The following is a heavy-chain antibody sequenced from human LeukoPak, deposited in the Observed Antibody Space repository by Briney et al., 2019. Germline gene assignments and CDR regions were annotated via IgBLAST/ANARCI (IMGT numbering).Heavy chain of an antibody. V-gene: IGHV3-30*04. J-gene: IGHJ1*01. D-gene: IGHD1-1*01. CDR2: ISFDGIND. CDR3: ARDLPISTNWNSEYFQH. CDR1: GFTFNKYA. Sequence: LGGSPRLSCARSGFTFNKYALHCVRPAPGKGVGCVAVISFDGINDSYADSVKGRFTISRDNSKNTVHLQMNSLRPEDSAVYYCARDLPISTNWNSEYFQHWGQGTLVTVSS.